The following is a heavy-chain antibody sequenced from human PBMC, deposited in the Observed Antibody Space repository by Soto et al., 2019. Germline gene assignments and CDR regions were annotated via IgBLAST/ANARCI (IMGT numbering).Heavy chain of an antibody. CDR2: INHSGST. CDR1: GGSFSGYY. V-gene: IGHV4-34*01. J-gene: IGHJ4*02. CDR3: ARDTTTGLFDY. Sequence: SETLSLTCAVYGGSFSGYYWTWIRQPPGTGLKWIGEINHSGSTNYNPSLKSRVTISVDTSKNQFSLKLTSVTAADTAVYYCARDTTTGLFDYWGQGSLVTVSS. D-gene: IGHD1-1*01.